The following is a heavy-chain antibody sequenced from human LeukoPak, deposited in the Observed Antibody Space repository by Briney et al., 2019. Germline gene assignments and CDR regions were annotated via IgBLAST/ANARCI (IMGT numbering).Heavy chain of an antibody. D-gene: IGHD3-22*01. CDR1: GGSLCGFY. Sequence: SSETLSHTCAVYGGSLCGFYWRWIPPPPGKGLEWMGGINHSGSANYHPTITRRDTISVDKSKNQFSLILSSVAAADTAVYYCASHIGTTSSGYYPYWGQGTLVTVSS. J-gene: IGHJ4*02. V-gene: IGHV4-34*01. CDR3: ASHIGTTSSGYYPY. CDR2: INHSGSA.